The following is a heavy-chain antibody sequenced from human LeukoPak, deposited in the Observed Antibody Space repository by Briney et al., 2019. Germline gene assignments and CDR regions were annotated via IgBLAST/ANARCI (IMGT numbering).Heavy chain of an antibody. CDR3: ASHTRRLYYYYMDV. V-gene: IGHV1-2*02. CDR1: GYIFTGYY. Sequence: ASVKVSCKASGYIFTGYYIHWVRQAPGQGLEWMGWINPNSGATNYAQNFQGRVTMTRDTPISTAYVELSRLRSDDTAVYYCASHTRRLYYYYMDVWGKGTTVTVSS. CDR2: INPNSGAT. J-gene: IGHJ6*03.